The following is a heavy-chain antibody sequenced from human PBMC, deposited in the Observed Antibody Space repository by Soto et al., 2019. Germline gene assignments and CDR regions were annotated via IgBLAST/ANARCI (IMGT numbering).Heavy chain of an antibody. CDR2: ISGSGGST. V-gene: IGHV3-23*01. D-gene: IGHD6-13*01. J-gene: IGHJ4*02. Sequence: GGSLRLSCAASGFTFSSYAMSWVRQAPGKGLEWVSAISGSGGSTYYADSVKGRFTISRDNSKNTLYLQMNSLRAEDTAVYYCASPIAAAGTPFDYWGQGTLVTVSS. CDR1: GFTFSSYA. CDR3: ASPIAAAGTPFDY.